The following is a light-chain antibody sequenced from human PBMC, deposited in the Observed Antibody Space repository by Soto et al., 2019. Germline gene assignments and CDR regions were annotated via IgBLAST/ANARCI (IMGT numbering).Light chain of an antibody. Sequence: QCVLTQPASVSGSPGQLVTISCTGTSSDVGAYKYVSWYQKHPGKAPKLMIYGVSNRPSGISNRFSGSKSGNTAFLTISGLQPEDEADYYCSSFTGPTTLDVFGTGTKVTVL. CDR1: SSDVGAYKY. J-gene: IGLJ1*01. CDR3: SSFTGPTTLDV. CDR2: GVS. V-gene: IGLV2-14*03.